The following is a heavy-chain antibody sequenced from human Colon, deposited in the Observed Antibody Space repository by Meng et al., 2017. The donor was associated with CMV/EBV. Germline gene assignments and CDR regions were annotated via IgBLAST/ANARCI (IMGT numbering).Heavy chain of an antibody. V-gene: IGHV1-2*02. CDR3: ARGGTVFGTGGWFDP. Sequence: SGYTCTGYYMYWVRQAPGQGLEWMGWINPDSGGTKYAQNFQGRVTMTRDTSINTACMDLSRLTSDDTAVYYCARGGTVFGTGGWFDPWGQGTLVTVSS. CDR1: GYTCTGYY. CDR2: INPDSGGT. J-gene: IGHJ5*02. D-gene: IGHD3-3*01.